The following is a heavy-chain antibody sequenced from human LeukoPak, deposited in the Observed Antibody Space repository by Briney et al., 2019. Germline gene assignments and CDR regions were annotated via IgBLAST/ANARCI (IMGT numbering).Heavy chain of an antibody. J-gene: IGHJ4*02. V-gene: IGHV1-69*04. D-gene: IGHD6-19*01. Sequence: SVKVSCKASGGTFSSYTISWARQAPGQGLEWMGRIIPILGIANYAQKFQGRVTITADKSTSTAYMELSSLRSEDTAVYYCARDHPVGHSSGWYPFDYWGQGTLVTASS. CDR2: IIPILGIA. CDR1: GGTFSSYT. CDR3: ARDHPVGHSSGWYPFDY.